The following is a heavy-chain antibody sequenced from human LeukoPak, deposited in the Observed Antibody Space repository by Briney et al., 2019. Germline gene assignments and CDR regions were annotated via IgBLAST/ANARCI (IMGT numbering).Heavy chain of an antibody. V-gene: IGHV3-74*01. CDR3: AREVGGPSSSWIDY. D-gene: IGHD6-13*01. Sequence: GGSLRLSCAASGFTFSAFWMHWVRQAPGKGLVWVSRINSDDSRTTYADSVKGRFTISRDNAKNTLYLQMNSLRAEDTAVYYCAREVGGPSSSWIDYWGQGTLVTVSS. CDR1: GFTFSAFW. J-gene: IGHJ4*02. CDR2: INSDDSRT.